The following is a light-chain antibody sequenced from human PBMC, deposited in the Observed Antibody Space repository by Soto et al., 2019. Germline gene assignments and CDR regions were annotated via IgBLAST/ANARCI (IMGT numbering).Light chain of an antibody. J-gene: IGKJ5*01. V-gene: IGKV3-20*01. Sequence: VLTQSPVTLSLSPGARATLSCRASQSVSTYLAWYQQKPGQAPRLLIYGTSSRATGIPDRFSGSGSGTDFTLTISRLEPEDFAVYYCQQSDTFGQGTRLEIK. CDR1: QSVSTY. CDR3: QQSDT. CDR2: GTS.